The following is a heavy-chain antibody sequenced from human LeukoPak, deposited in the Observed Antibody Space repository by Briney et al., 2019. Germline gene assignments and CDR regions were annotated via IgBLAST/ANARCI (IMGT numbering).Heavy chain of an antibody. Sequence: PGGSLRLSCAASGLTFINYGMHWVRQAPGKGLEWVAVIWYDGSKKYYADSVKGRFTISRDISKNTLYLQMDSLRAEDTAIYYCARDWKTNSFDYWGQGTLVTVSS. V-gene: IGHV3-33*01. J-gene: IGHJ4*02. CDR1: GLTFINYG. CDR2: IWYDGSKK. D-gene: IGHD1-1*01. CDR3: ARDWKTNSFDY.